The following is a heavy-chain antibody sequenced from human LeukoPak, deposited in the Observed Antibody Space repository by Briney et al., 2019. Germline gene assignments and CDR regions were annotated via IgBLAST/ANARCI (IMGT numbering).Heavy chain of an antibody. Sequence: SVKVSCKASGGTFSSYAISWVRQAPGQGLEWMGGIIPIFGTANYAQMFQGRVTITADESTSTAYMELSSLRSEDTAVYYCARGKLEDGGYFDYWGQGTLVTVSS. CDR2: IIPIFGTA. V-gene: IGHV1-69*13. D-gene: IGHD1-1*01. J-gene: IGHJ4*02. CDR3: ARGKLEDGGYFDY. CDR1: GGTFSSYA.